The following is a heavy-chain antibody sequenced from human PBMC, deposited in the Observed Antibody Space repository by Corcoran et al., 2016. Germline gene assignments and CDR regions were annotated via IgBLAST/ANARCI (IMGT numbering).Heavy chain of an antibody. J-gene: IGHJ5*02. V-gene: IGHV4-38-2*02. CDR3: ARGTYSYGYNWFDP. Sequence: QVQLQESGPGLVKPSETLSLTCTVSGYSISSDYYWGWIRQPPGKGLEWIGSIYHSGSTYYNPSLKSRVTISVDTSKNQFSRKLSSVTAADTAVYYCARGTYSYGYNWFDPWGQGTLVTVSS. D-gene: IGHD5-18*01. CDR1: GYSISSDYY. CDR2: IYHSGST.